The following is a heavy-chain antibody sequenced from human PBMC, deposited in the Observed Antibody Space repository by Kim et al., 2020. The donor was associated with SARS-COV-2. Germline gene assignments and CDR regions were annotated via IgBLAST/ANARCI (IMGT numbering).Heavy chain of an antibody. Sequence: GESLKISCKGSGYSFSRHWIAWVRQRPGKGLEYMAIIYPGDSDTKYSPSFQGHVSISTDKSISTAYLQWNSLKASDTAMYFCARLPRLAADLGLAFDMWGQGTVVPVSS. CDR2: IYPGDSDT. J-gene: IGHJ3*02. D-gene: IGHD2-15*01. V-gene: IGHV5-51*01. CDR1: GYSFSRHW. CDR3: ARLPRLAADLGLAFDM.